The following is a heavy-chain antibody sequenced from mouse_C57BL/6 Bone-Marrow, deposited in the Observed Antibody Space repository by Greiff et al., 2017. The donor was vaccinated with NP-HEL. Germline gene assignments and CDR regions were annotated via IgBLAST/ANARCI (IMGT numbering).Heavy chain of an antibody. Sequence: EVKLQESGPVLVKPGASVKMSCKASGYTFTDYYMNWVKQSHGKSLEWIGVINPYNGGTSYNQKFKGKATLTVDKSSSTAYMELNSLTSEDSAVYYCARPLYYYGSSCFDYWGQGTTLTVSS. CDR2: INPYNGGT. V-gene: IGHV1-19*01. J-gene: IGHJ2*01. CDR3: ARPLYYYGSSCFDY. CDR1: GYTFTDYY. D-gene: IGHD1-1*01.